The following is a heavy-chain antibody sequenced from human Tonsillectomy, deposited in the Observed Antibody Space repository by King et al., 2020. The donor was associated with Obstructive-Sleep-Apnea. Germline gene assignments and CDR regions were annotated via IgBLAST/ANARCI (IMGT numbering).Heavy chain of an antibody. CDR3: AREDRGFSVYSYGQFDY. CDR1: GFTFSSYW. V-gene: IGHV3-7*01. J-gene: IGHJ4*02. Sequence: VQLAESGGGLVQPGGSLRLSCAASGFTFSSYWMSWVRQAPGKGLEWVANIKQDGSEKYYVDSVKGRFTISRDNAKNSLYLQMNSLRAEDTAVYYCAREDRGFSVYSYGQFDYWGQGTLVTVSS. CDR2: IKQDGSEK. D-gene: IGHD5-18*01.